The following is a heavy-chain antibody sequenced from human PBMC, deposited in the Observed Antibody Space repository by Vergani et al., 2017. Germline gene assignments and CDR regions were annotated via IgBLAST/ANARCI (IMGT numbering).Heavy chain of an antibody. J-gene: IGHJ4*02. V-gene: IGHV3-30*02. CDR1: GFTLNTYG. Sequence: QVQILQSGGGVVQPGGSLRLSCTLSGFTLNTYGIHWVRQAPGKGLEWVSFIRYDGSSEYYGDSVKGRFTISRDKSQNTLILQMNGLRAEDTAVYYCARDRGCATISCYFSGAFDYWGLGTLVSVSS. CDR2: IRYDGSSE. D-gene: IGHD2-2*01. CDR3: ARDRGCATISCYFSGAFDY.